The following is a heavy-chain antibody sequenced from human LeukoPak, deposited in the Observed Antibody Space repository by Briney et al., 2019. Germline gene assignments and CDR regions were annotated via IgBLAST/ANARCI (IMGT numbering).Heavy chain of an antibody. CDR1: GFTFSTYN. Sequence: GGSLRLSCAASGFTFSTYNMNWVRQAPGKGLEWVSSISSSSSYIYYADSVKGRFTISRDNAKNSLYLQMNSLRAEDTAVYYCARFMVATRAFDYWGQGTLVTVSS. CDR2: ISSSSSYI. CDR3: ARFMVATRAFDY. D-gene: IGHD5-12*01. J-gene: IGHJ4*02. V-gene: IGHV3-21*01.